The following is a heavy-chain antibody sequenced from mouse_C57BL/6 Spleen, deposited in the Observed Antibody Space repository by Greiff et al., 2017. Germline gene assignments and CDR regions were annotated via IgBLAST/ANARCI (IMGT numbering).Heavy chain of an antibody. CDR3: ARSWYDSCAMDY. CDR2: IYPGDGDT. V-gene: IGHV1-82*01. D-gene: IGHD2-1*01. J-gene: IGHJ4*01. CDR1: GYAFSSSW. Sequence: VQLMESGPELVKPGASVKISCKASGYAFSSSWMNWVKQRPGKGLEWIGRIYPGDGDTNYNGKFKGKATLTADKSSSTAYMQLSSLTSEDSAVYFCARSWYDSCAMDYWGQGTSVTVSS.